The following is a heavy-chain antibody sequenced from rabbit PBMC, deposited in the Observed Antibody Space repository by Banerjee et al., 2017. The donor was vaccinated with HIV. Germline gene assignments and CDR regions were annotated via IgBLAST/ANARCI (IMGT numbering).Heavy chain of an antibody. CDR3: ARDTSSSFSSYGMDL. J-gene: IGHJ6*01. Sequence: QEQLVESRGGLVTPGGSLKLSCKASGFTISNNYWMNWVRQAPGKGLEWIGYIDPIFGTTSYASWVNGRFTISSDNAQNTVTLQMASLTAADTATYFCARDTSSSFSSYGMDLWGPGTLVTVS. V-gene: IGHV1S43*01. CDR2: IDPIFGTT. CDR1: GFTISNNYW. D-gene: IGHD1-1*01.